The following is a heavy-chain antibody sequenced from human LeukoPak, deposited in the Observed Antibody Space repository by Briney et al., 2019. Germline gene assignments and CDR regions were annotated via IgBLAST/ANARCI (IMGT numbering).Heavy chain of an antibody. D-gene: IGHD1-7*01. V-gene: IGHV3-11*01. J-gene: IGHJ3*02. CDR3: GRDFGLSGTKRSFDI. CDR1: GFIFSDYY. CDR2: ISGSGSTI. Sequence: GGSLRLSCAASGFIFSDYYMGRIRQAPGKGLEWVSYISGSGSTIFYADSVKGRFTISRDNAKNSMHLQMNSLRAEDTAVYYCGRDFGLSGTKRSFDIRGQGTMVTVSS.